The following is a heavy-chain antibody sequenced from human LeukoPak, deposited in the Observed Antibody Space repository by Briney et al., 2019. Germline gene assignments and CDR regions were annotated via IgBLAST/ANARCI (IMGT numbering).Heavy chain of an antibody. CDR2: ISGSGGST. CDR1: GFMFSSYW. Sequence: GGSLRLSCVASGFMFSSYWMNWVRQAPGKGLEWVSAISGSGGSTDYADSVKGRFTISRDNSKNTLYLQMNSLRAEDTAVYYCAKGGGASTGDYFDYWGQGTLVTVSS. V-gene: IGHV3-23*01. D-gene: IGHD1-26*01. J-gene: IGHJ4*02. CDR3: AKGGGASTGDYFDY.